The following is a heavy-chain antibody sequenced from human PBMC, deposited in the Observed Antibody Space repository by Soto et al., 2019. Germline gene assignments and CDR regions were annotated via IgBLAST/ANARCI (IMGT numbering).Heavy chain of an antibody. D-gene: IGHD3-16*01. J-gene: IGHJ3*02. CDR2: IKSKTDGGTT. CDR1: GFTFSNAW. V-gene: IGHV3-15*01. Sequence: EVQLVESGGGLVKPGGSLRLSCAASGFTFSNAWMSWVRQAPGKGLEWVGRIKSKTDGGTTDYAAPVKGRFTISRDDSTNTLYLQMNSLKTEDTAVYYCTTVFMRRQGAFDIWGQGTMVTVSS. CDR3: TTVFMRRQGAFDI.